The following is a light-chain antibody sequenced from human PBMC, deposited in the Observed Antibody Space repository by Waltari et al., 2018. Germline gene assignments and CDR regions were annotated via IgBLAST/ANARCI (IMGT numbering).Light chain of an antibody. J-gene: IGLJ2*01. Sequence: YQQPPGAAPHLIIHEVSRRPSGVVYRSSSYTSCTTAPLIASGLQADEDADYYCSSYAGSNGHVVFGGGTKLTVL. CDR2: EVS. CDR3: SSYAGSNGHVV. V-gene: IGLV2-8*01.